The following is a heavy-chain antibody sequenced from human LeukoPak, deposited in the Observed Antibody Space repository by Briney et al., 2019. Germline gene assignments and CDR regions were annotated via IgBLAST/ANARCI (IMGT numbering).Heavy chain of an antibody. V-gene: IGHV4-61*02. CDR2: IYTSGST. Sequence: SGTLSLTCTVSGGSISSGSYYWSWIRQPAGKGLEWIGRIYTSGSTNYNPSLKSRVTISVDTSKNQFSLKLSSVTAADTAVYYCARGLMGADAFDIWGQGTMVTVSS. J-gene: IGHJ3*02. CDR3: ARGLMGADAFDI. CDR1: GGSISSGSYY. D-gene: IGHD4/OR15-4a*01.